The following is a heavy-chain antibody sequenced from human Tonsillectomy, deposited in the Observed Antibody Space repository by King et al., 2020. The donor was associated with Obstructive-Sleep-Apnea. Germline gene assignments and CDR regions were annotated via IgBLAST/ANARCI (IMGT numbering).Heavy chain of an antibody. CDR2: ISGSGGST. CDR3: VKDLSAVVTFIFDF. D-gene: IGHD2-21*02. J-gene: IGHJ4*02. V-gene: IGHV3-23*04. CDR1: RFTFSNYA. Sequence: VQLVESGGGLVRPGGSLRLSCAASRFTFSNYAMNWVRQAPGKGLEWVSGISGSGGSTYYADSVKGRFTISRDNSKNTLYLQMNSLSDEDTALYYCVKDLSAVVTFIFDFWGQGTLVTVSS.